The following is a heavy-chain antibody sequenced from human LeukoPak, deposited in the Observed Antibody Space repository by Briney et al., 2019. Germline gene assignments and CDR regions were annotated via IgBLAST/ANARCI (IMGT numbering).Heavy chain of an antibody. CDR3: ATSHDSSGNN. D-gene: IGHD3-22*01. J-gene: IGHJ4*02. CDR1: GFTFSSYW. Sequence: GGSLRLSCAASGFTFSSYWMAWVRQAPGKGLEWVGNINQDGGAKFSVDSVKVRFTISRDNARNSLYLQMNNLRVEDTGIYYCATSHDSSGNNWGQGTLVTVSS. V-gene: IGHV3-7*01. CDR2: INQDGGAK.